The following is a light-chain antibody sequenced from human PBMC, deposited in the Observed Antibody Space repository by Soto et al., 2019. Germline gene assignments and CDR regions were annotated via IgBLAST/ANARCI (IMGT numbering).Light chain of an antibody. CDR3: QQYNSYPLT. V-gene: IGKV1-5*03. CDR1: QSFSSW. Sequence: DIQMTQSPSTLSASVGDRVTITCRASQSFSSWLAWYQQKPGKAPKLLIYKASNLESGVPSRFSGSGSGTEFTLTISSLQPDDFATYYCQQYNSYPLTFGPGTKVDIK. CDR2: KAS. J-gene: IGKJ3*01.